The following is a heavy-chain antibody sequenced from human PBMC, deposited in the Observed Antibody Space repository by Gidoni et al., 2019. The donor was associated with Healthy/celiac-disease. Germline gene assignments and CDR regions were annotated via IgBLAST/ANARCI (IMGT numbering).Heavy chain of an antibody. CDR1: GGSISSSSYY. CDR2: IYYSGST. Sequence: QLQLQESGPGLVKPSETLSLTCTVSGGSISSSSYYWGWIRQPPGKGLEWIGSIYYSGSTYYNPSLKSRVTISVDTSKNQFSLKLSSVTAADTAVYYCARKWGADFWSGYYSTNFDYWGQGTLVTVSS. CDR3: ARKWGADFWSGYYSTNFDY. D-gene: IGHD3-3*01. V-gene: IGHV4-39*01. J-gene: IGHJ4*02.